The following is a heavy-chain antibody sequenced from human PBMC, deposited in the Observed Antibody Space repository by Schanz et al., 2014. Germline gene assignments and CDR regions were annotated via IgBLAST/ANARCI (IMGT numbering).Heavy chain of an antibody. D-gene: IGHD6-13*01. CDR1: GFTFSSYS. V-gene: IGHV3-48*04. Sequence: EVQLVESGGGLVQPGGSLRLSCTASGFTFSSYSMNWVRQAPGKGLEWVSYVSRSTPDIYYADSVKGRFTISRDNAKNSLYLEMNSLRAGDAAVYYCARGLIAAAGGAFDYWGQGTLVAVSS. CDR2: VSRSTPDI. J-gene: IGHJ4*02. CDR3: ARGLIAAAGGAFDY.